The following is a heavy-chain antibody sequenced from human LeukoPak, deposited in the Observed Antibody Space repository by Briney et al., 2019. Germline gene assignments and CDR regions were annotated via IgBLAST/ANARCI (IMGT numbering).Heavy chain of an antibody. CDR2: INWSGGST. J-gene: IGHJ4*02. CDR3: ARAPITSPFYFDY. CDR1: GFAFDEHG. D-gene: IGHD2-2*01. Sequence: GGSLRLSCAASGFAFDEHGMSWVRQVPGKGLELVSGINWSGGSTGYADPLRGRFTISRDNAKNSLYLQMDSLRAEDTALYYCARAPITSPFYFDYWGQGTLVTVSS. V-gene: IGHV3-20*04.